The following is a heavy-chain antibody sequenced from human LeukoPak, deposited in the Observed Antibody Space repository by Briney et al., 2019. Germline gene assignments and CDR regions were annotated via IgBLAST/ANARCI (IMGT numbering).Heavy chain of an antibody. CDR3: ARVQYSGYDLQVDY. V-gene: IGHV1-2*02. Sequence: GASVKVSCKASGYTFTGYYMHWVRQAPGQGLEWMGWINPSSGGTNYAQKFQGRVTMTRDTSISTAYMELSRLRSDDTAVYYCARVQYSGYDLQVDYWGQGTLVTVSS. D-gene: IGHD5-12*01. J-gene: IGHJ4*02. CDR2: INPSSGGT. CDR1: GYTFTGYY.